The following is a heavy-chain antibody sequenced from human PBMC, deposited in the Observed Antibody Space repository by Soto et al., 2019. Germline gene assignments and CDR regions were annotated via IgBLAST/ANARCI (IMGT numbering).Heavy chain of an antibody. CDR1: RGTFSSYT. CDR2: IIPILGIA. Sequence: QVQLVQSGAEVKKPGSSVKVSCKASRGTFSSYTISWVRQAPGQGLEWMGRIIPILGIANYAQKFQGRVTITADKSTSTAYMELSSLRSEDTAVYYCAPLGGGFIGPDWGQGTLVTVSS. J-gene: IGHJ4*02. D-gene: IGHD3-16*01. CDR3: APLGGGFIGPD. V-gene: IGHV1-69*02.